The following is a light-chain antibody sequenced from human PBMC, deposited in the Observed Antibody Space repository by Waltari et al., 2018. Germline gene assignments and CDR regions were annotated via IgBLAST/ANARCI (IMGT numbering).Light chain of an antibody. V-gene: IGKV4-1*01. J-gene: IGKJ3*01. CDR2: WAS. Sequence: DIVMTQSPDSLAVSLGERATFNCTSSQSVLYSSNNKNYLAWYQQKPGQPPKLLIYWASIRESGVPDRFSGNGSGTDFTLTINSLQAEDVAVYYCQQYYNTPSTFGPGTKVDIK. CDR1: QSVLYSSNNKNY. CDR3: QQYYNTPST.